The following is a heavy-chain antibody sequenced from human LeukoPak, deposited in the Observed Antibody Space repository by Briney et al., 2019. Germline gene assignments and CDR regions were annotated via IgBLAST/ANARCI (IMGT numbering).Heavy chain of an antibody. Sequence: AGGSLRLSCAASGFTFSGSAMHWVRQASGKGLEWVGRIRSKANSYATAYAASVKGRFTISRDDSKNTAYLQMNSLKTEDTAVYYCARGFGDQRWLRGYYFDYWGQGTLVTVSS. D-gene: IGHD5-24*01. J-gene: IGHJ4*02. CDR2: IRSKANSYAT. CDR1: GFTFSGSA. V-gene: IGHV3-73*01. CDR3: ARGFGDQRWLRGYYFDY.